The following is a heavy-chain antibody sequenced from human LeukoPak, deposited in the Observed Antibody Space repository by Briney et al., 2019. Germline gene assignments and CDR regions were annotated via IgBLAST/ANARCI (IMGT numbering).Heavy chain of an antibody. Sequence: SETLSLTCTVSGSSISSSSYYWGWIRQPPGKGLEWIGSIYYSGSTYYNPSLKSRVTISVDTSKNQFSLKLSSVTAADTAVYYCASLGYCSSTSCYSGGWYFDYWGQGTLVTVSS. D-gene: IGHD2-2*01. CDR1: GSSISSSSYY. CDR2: IYYSGST. V-gene: IGHV4-39*01. CDR3: ASLGYCSSTSCYSGGWYFDY. J-gene: IGHJ4*02.